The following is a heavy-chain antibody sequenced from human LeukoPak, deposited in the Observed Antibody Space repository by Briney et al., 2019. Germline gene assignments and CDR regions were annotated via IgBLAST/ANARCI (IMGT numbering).Heavy chain of an antibody. J-gene: IGHJ6*03. CDR1: GFTFSSYG. Sequence: GGSLRLSCAASGFTFSSYGMHWVRQAPGKGLEWVAFIRYDGSNKYYADSVKGRFTISRDNSKHTLYLQVNSLRPEDTAVYYCAKDSQSTGYYMDVWGKGTTVTVSS. V-gene: IGHV3-30*02. CDR2: IRYDGSNK. CDR3: AKDSQSTGYYMDV. D-gene: IGHD1-14*01.